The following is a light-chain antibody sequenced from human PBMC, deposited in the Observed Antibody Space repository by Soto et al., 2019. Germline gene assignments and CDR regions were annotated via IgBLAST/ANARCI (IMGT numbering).Light chain of an antibody. CDR1: QSVSTN. V-gene: IGKV3-15*01. CDR2: AAS. Sequence: EIVVTQSPGILSVSPGDRATLSCRASQSVSTNLAWYQQKPGQAPTLLIYAASTRATGIPARFTGSGSGTDFTLTISSLQSEDFAVYYCQEYSKWPLFTFGPGTRVEI. J-gene: IGKJ3*01. CDR3: QEYSKWPLFT.